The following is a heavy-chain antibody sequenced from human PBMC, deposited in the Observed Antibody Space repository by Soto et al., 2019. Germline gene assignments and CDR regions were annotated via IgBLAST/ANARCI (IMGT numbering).Heavy chain of an antibody. J-gene: IGHJ4*02. CDR3: ARGGGGLVVPAATFDY. V-gene: IGHV4-59*01. CDR2: IYYSGST. Sequence: SETLSLTCTVSGGSISSYYWSWIRQPPGKGLEWIGYIYYSGSTNYNPSLKSRVTISVDTSKNQFSLKLSSVTAADTAVYYCARGGGGLVVPAATFDYWGQGTLVTVSS. CDR1: GGSISSYY. D-gene: IGHD2-2*01.